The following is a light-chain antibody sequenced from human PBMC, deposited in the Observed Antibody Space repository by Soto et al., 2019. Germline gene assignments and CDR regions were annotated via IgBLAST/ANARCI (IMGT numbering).Light chain of an antibody. Sequence: QSALTQPASVSGSPGQSITISCTGTSSDVGGYNSVSWYQHHPGKAPKLMIYEVTNRPSGVSNRFSGSKSANTASLTISGLQADDEADYYCQAYDYSLTAFVFGGGTKLTVL. CDR3: QAYDYSLTAFV. J-gene: IGLJ3*02. V-gene: IGLV2-14*01. CDR2: EVT. CDR1: SSDVGGYNS.